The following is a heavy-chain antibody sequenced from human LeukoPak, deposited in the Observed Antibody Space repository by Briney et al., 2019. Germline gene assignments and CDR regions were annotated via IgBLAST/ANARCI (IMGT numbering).Heavy chain of an antibody. J-gene: IGHJ4*02. CDR2: INAGNGNR. CDR3: ARFRAGVGEPYGDY. CDR1: GYTFTSYT. D-gene: IGHD3-10*01. Sequence: VASVKVSCKASGYTFTSYTIHWVRQAPGQRLEWMGWINAGNGNRKYSQEFQDRVTITRDTSASTAYMELRSLRSDDTAVYYCARFRAGVGEPYGDYWGQGTLVTVSS. V-gene: IGHV1-3*01.